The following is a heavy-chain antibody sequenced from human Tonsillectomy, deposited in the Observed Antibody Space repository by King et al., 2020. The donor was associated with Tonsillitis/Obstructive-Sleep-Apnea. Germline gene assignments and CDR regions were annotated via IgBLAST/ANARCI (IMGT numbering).Heavy chain of an antibody. D-gene: IGHD2-8*02. V-gene: IGHV3-9*01. Sequence: VQLVESGGGLVQPSRSLRLSCAASGFTLDDYAMHWVRQPPGKGLEWVSGIDWNGGSIGYVDSVRGRFTISRDNAKNSLYLQMNSLRPEDTALYYCVKDRGTVPKAFDIWGQGTMVTVYS. CDR1: GFTLDDYA. CDR2: IDWNGGSI. CDR3: VKDRGTVPKAFDI. J-gene: IGHJ3*02.